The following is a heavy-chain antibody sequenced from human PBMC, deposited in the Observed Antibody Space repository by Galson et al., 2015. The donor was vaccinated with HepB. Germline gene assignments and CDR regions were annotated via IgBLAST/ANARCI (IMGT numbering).Heavy chain of an antibody. CDR1: GGTFSTYA. V-gene: IGHV1-69*13. J-gene: IGHJ5*02. Sequence: SVKVSCKASGGTFSTYAISWVRQAPGQGLEWMGGIIPIFGTANYAQKFQGRVTITADESTSTAYMELSSLRSEDTAVYYCARAVLVLRFLEWLSFDPWGQGTLVTVSS. CDR2: IIPIFGTA. D-gene: IGHD3-3*01. CDR3: ARAVLVLRFLEWLSFDP.